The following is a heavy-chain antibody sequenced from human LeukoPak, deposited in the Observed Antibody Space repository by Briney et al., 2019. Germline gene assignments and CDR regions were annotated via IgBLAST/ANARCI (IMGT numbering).Heavy chain of an antibody. D-gene: IGHD1-26*01. CDR3: ARSRGNSGSYPLDY. V-gene: IGHV3-48*01. J-gene: IGHJ4*02. CDR1: EFTFSSYS. CDR2: ISSSSSTI. Sequence: GGSLRLSCEASEFTFSSYSMNWVRQAPGKGLEWVSYISSSSSTIYYAESVKGRFTISRVNAKNSLYLQMNSLRVEDTAVYYCARSRGNSGSYPLDYWGQGALVTVSS.